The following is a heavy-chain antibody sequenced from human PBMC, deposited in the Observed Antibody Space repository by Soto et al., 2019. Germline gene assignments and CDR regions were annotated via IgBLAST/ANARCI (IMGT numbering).Heavy chain of an antibody. J-gene: IGHJ6*02. Sequence: QVQLVQSGAEVKKPGASVTVSCKASAYTFSDYGITWVRQAPGQGLEWMGWINAYTGNTIYTQKLQGRVTLTTDSSTSAAYMKLRSLRPDDTAVYYCTRDRLAWNSPQGMEVWGQGTTVTVSS. CDR3: TRDRLAWNSPQGMEV. CDR2: INAYTGNT. V-gene: IGHV1-18*01. CDR1: AYTFSDYG. D-gene: IGHD1-1*01.